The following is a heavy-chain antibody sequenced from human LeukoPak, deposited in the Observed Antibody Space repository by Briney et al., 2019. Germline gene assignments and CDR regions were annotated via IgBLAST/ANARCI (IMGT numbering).Heavy chain of an antibody. Sequence: PSETLSLTCTVSGGSISSGDYYWSWIRQPPGKGLEWIGYIYYSGSTYYNPSLKSRVTISVDTSKNQFSLKLSSVTAADTAVYYCARDEWGYGCPDYWGQGTLVTVSS. CDR3: ARDEWGYGCPDY. D-gene: IGHD5-18*01. CDR2: IYYSGST. CDR1: GGSISSGDYY. J-gene: IGHJ4*02. V-gene: IGHV4-30-4*01.